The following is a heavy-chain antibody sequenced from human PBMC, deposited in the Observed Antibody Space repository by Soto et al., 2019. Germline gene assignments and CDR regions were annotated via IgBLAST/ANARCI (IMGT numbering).Heavy chain of an antibody. V-gene: IGHV3-23*01. Sequence: EVQLLESGGGLVQPGGSLRLSCAASGFTFSSYAMSWVRQAPGKGLEWVSAISGSGGSTYYADSVKGRFTISRDNSKNTLYLQMNSLRAEDTAVYYCAKDQGIGHNTIFGVVIIGYFDYWGQGTLVTVSS. CDR3: AKDQGIGHNTIFGVVIIGYFDY. J-gene: IGHJ4*02. CDR1: GFTFSSYA. D-gene: IGHD3-3*01. CDR2: ISGSGGST.